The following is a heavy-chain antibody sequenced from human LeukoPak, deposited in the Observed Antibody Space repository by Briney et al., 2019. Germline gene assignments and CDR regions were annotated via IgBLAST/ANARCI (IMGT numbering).Heavy chain of an antibody. D-gene: IGHD1-26*01. CDR3: ATSIVGARKGYYYYYMDV. CDR2: IYTSGST. V-gene: IGHV4-4*07. J-gene: IGHJ6*03. CDR1: GGSISSYY. Sequence: SETLSLTCTVSGGSISSYYWSWLRQPAGKGLEWIGRIYTSGSTNYNPSLKSRVTMSVDTSKNQFSLKLSSVTAADTAVYYCATSIVGARKGYYYYYMDVWGKGTTVTISS.